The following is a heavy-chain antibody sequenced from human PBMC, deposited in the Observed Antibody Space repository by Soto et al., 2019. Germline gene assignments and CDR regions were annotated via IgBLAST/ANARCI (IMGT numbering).Heavy chain of an antibody. CDR3: ARDIASGYYYYFDY. V-gene: IGHV3-33*01. CDR1: GFSLWSYG. CDR2: IWYDGSNK. D-gene: IGHD3-22*01. J-gene: IGHJ4*02. Sequence: QSGGCLRLGCAASGFSLWSYGMDWVRQAPGKGLEWVAVIWYDGSNKYYADSVKGRFTISRDNSKNTLYLQMNSLRAEDTAVYYCARDIASGYYYYFDYWGQGTLVTVSS.